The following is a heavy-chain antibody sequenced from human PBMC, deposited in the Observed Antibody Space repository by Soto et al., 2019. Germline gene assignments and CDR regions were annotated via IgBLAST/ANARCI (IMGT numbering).Heavy chain of an antibody. CDR2: IYYSGST. V-gene: IGHV4-59*01. Sequence: PSETLSLTCTVSGGSISSYYWSWIRQPPGKGLEWIGYIYYSGSTNYNPSLKSRVTISVDTSKNQFSLKLSSVTAADTAVYYCARDTSRGVGAPGYYYYYGMDVWGQGTTVTVSS. CDR3: ARDTSRGVGAPGYYYYYGMDV. J-gene: IGHJ6*02. D-gene: IGHD1-26*01. CDR1: GGSISSYY.